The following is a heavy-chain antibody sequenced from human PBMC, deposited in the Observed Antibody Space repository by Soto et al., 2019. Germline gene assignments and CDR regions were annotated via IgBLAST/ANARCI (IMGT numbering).Heavy chain of an antibody. D-gene: IGHD2-21*01. V-gene: IGHV3-33*01. CDR2: IWYDGNNK. CDR3: ARGLHSLFDY. Sequence: GGSLRLSCAASGFTFSNYGMHWVRQAPGKGLEWVAVIWYDGNNKYYADSVKGRFTISRDNSNNTLYVQMTSLRAEDTAVHYCARGLHSLFDYWGQGTLVTVSS. J-gene: IGHJ4*02. CDR1: GFTFSNYG.